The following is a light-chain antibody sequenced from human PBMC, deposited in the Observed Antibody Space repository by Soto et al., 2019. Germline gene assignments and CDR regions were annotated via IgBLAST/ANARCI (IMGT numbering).Light chain of an antibody. CDR1: QNVNSW. Sequence: GDRVTITCRASQNVNSWVAWYQQKPGKAPKFLIYDASNLESGVPSRFSGRGSGTEFTLTISKLQPDDFATYYCQRYNTNSRTFGQGTRV. J-gene: IGKJ1*01. CDR3: QRYNTNSRT. V-gene: IGKV1-5*01. CDR2: DAS.